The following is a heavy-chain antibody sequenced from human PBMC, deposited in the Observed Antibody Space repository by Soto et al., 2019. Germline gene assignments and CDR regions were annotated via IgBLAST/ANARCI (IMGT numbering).Heavy chain of an antibody. D-gene: IGHD3-3*01. CDR1: VFTFSNAW. CDR2: IKSKTDGGTT. V-gene: IGHV3-15*01. Sequence: VGSLRLSCASSVFTFSNAWMSCVRQSPGKWLEWVGRIKSKTDGGTTDYAAPVKGRFTISRDDSKNTLYLQMNSLKTEDTAVYYCTTYFRRGLKKPHFEYWGQGTLVIVSS. CDR3: TTYFRRGLKKPHFEY. J-gene: IGHJ4*02.